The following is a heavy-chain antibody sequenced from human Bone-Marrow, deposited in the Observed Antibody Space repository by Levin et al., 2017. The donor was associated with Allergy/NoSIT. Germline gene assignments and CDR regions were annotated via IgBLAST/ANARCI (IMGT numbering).Heavy chain of an antibody. CDR3: ARGTDRIYHSGWNGDN. Sequence: PGGSLRLSCEASGFTFSNFAISWVRQAPGKGLEWVSSISGSGASSGGATYYTDSVRGRFTISTDNSKNTLYLQMNSLRAEDTAVYYCARGTDRIYHSGWNGDNWGQGTLVTVSP. D-gene: IGHD5-12*01. CDR1: GFTFSNFA. J-gene: IGHJ4*02. CDR2: ISGSGASSGGAT. V-gene: IGHV3-23*01.